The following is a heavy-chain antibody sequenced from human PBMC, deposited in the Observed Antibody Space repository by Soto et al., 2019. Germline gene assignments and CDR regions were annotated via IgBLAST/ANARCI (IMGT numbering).Heavy chain of an antibody. Sequence: GASVKVSCKASGGTFSSYTISWVRQAPGQGLEWMGRIIPILGIANYAQKFQGRVTITADKSTSTAYMELSSLRSEDTAVYYCATSVGSFSSAVDYWGKGTLVTVSS. CDR3: ATSVGSFSSAVDY. V-gene: IGHV1-69*02. D-gene: IGHD2-15*01. J-gene: IGHJ4*02. CDR1: GGTFSSYT. CDR2: IIPILGIA.